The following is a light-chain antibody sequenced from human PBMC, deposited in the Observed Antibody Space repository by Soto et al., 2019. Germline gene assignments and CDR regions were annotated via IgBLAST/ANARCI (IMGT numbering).Light chain of an antibody. V-gene: IGKV1-5*03. J-gene: IGKJ2*01. CDR2: KAS. CDR1: QSISNW. CDR3: QQYDSHSYT. Sequence: DIQMTQSPATLSASVGDRVTITCRASQSISNWLAWYQQKPGKAPKLLIYKASSLESGVPSRFSGSGSGTEFTLTISSLHPDDFSTYDCQQYDSHSYTFGQGTKLEIK.